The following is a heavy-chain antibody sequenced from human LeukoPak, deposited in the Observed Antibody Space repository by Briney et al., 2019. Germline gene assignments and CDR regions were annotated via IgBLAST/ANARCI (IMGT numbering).Heavy chain of an antibody. J-gene: IGHJ4*02. V-gene: IGHV3-23*01. D-gene: IGHD3-9*01. CDR2: ISGSGGTT. Sequence: GGSLRLSCAASGFTFSSYAMTWVRQAPGRGLEWVSAISGSGGTTYYADSVRGRFTISRDNSKNTLDLQMNSLRAEDTALYYCAKGLINDWSALEYWGQGTLVTVSS. CDR3: AKGLINDWSALEY. CDR1: GFTFSSYA.